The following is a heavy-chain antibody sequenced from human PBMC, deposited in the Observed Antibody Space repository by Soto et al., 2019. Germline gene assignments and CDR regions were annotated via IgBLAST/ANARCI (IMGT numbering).Heavy chain of an antibody. J-gene: IGHJ4*02. CDR2: INSDGSST. CDR3: ARGGVGRYCSSTSCYTWVFGY. Sequence: EVQLVESGGGLVQPGGSLRLSCAASGFTFSSYWMHWVRQAPGKGLVWVSRINSDGSSTSYADSVKGRFTISRDNAKNTLYLQMNSLRAEDTAVYYCARGGVGRYCSSTSCYTWVFGYWGQGTLVTVSS. D-gene: IGHD2-2*02. CDR1: GFTFSSYW. V-gene: IGHV3-74*01.